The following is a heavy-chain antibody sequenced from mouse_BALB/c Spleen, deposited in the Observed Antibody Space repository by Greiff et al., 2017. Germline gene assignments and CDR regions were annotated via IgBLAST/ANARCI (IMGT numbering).Heavy chain of an antibody. V-gene: IGHV2-9*02. CDR2: IWAGGST. CDR1: GFSLTSYG. D-gene: IGHD2-4*01. Sequence: VNLVESGPGLVAPSQSLSITCTVSGFSLTSYGVHWVRQPPGKGLEWLGVIWAGGSTNYNSALMSRLSISKDNSKSQVFLKMNSLQTDDTAMYYCARDPLNSNYDYDGYAMDYWGQGTSVTVSS. CDR3: ARDPLNSNYDYDGYAMDY. J-gene: IGHJ4*01.